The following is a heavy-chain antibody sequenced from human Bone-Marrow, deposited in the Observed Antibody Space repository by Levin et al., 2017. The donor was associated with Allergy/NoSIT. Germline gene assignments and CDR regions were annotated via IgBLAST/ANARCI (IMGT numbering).Heavy chain of an antibody. Sequence: GGSLRLSCAASGFTFSNAWMIWVRQGPGKGLEWVGRIKDKRDGGTTEFAAPVKGRFTISRDDSANTLYLQMNSLKTEDTAVYYCATDLVGATSDPYYWGRGTLVTVSS. CDR3: ATDLVGATSDPYY. D-gene: IGHD1-26*01. CDR1: GFTFSNAW. V-gene: IGHV3-15*01. J-gene: IGHJ4*02. CDR2: IKDKRDGGTT.